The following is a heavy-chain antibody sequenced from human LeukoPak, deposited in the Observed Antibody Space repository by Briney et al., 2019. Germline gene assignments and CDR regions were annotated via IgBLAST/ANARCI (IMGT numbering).Heavy chain of an antibody. CDR2: IKQDGSEK. D-gene: IGHD6-19*01. J-gene: IGHJ3*02. CDR3: ARGGRTNIAVAGEKAFDI. Sequence: GGSLRLSCAASGFTFSSYAMSWVRQAPGKGLEWVANIKQDGSEKYYVDSVKGRFTISRDNAKNSLYLQMNSLRAEDTAVYYCARGGRTNIAVAGEKAFDIWGQGTMVTVSS. CDR1: GFTFSSYA. V-gene: IGHV3-7*01.